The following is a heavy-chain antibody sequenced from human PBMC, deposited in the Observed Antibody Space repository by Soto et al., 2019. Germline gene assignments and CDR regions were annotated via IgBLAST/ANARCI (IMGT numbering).Heavy chain of an antibody. CDR3: AKDRYTYADTSYYYYAMDV. Sequence: EVQLLESGGGLVQPGGSLRLSCVGSGLTFSNYAMSWVRQAPGKGLEWVSGITGFGGSTYYADYVKGRFTISRDNSKNTLYLQMNSLRAADTALYYCAKDRYTYADTSYYYYAMDVWGQGTTVTVSS. CDR1: GLTFSNYA. D-gene: IGHD1-1*01. J-gene: IGHJ6*02. V-gene: IGHV3-23*01. CDR2: ITGFGGST.